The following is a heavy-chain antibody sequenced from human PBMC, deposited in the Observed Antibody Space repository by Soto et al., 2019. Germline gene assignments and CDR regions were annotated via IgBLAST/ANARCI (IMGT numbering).Heavy chain of an antibody. J-gene: IGHJ4*02. V-gene: IGHV1-58*01. D-gene: IGHD6-19*01. Sequence: SVKVSCKTSGFTFTTSAVQWVRQARGQRLEWIGWIVVGNGKTTYTQKFQDRVAITRDTSTSPSYLEITGLTSADTAAYYCAADTLQKAVWGQGTLVTVSS. CDR3: AADTLQKAV. CDR2: IVVGNGKT. CDR1: GFTFTTSA.